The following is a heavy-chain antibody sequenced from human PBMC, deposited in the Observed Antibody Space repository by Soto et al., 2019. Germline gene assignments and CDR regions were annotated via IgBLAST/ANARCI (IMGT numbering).Heavy chain of an antibody. V-gene: IGHV4-31*03. CDR3: ARARLRAVYAFDI. D-gene: IGHD5-12*01. CDR2: IYYSGST. Sequence: SETLSLSFTVSGGSVSSGAYYWTWIRQRPGKGLEWIGYIYYSGSTYSSPSLKSRLSISLDTSKNQFSLRLSSVTAADTAMYYCARARLRAVYAFDIWGQGTMVTVS. J-gene: IGHJ3*02. CDR1: GGSVSSGAYY.